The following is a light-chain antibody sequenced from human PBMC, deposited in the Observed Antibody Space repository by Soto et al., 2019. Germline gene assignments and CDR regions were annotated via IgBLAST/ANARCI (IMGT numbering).Light chain of an antibody. CDR1: QSVRSSY. CDR3: QQYGSSPT. Sequence: EIVLTQSPGTLSLSPGERATLSCRASQSVRSSYLAWYQQKPGQTPRLIIYGASSRATGIPDRFSGSGCGTDFTHTISRLEPEDFAVYYCQQYGSSPTFGQGTKVEIK. J-gene: IGKJ1*01. CDR2: GAS. V-gene: IGKV3-20*01.